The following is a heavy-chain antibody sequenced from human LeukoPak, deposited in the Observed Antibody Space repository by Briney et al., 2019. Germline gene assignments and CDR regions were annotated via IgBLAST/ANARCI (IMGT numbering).Heavy chain of an antibody. CDR1: GFTFSSYA. CDR3: AGSPKYSSSWFEYFQH. Sequence: GGSLRLSCAASGFTFSSYAMHWVRQAPGKGLEWVAAISHDGSNKYHADSVKGRFTISRDNSTNTVYLQMNSLRAEDTAVYFCAGSPKYSSSWFEYFQHWGQGTLVTVSS. V-gene: IGHV3-30*01. CDR2: ISHDGSNK. J-gene: IGHJ1*01. D-gene: IGHD6-13*01.